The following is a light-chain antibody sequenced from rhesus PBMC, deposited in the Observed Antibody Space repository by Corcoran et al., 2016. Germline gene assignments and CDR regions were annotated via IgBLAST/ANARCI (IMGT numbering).Light chain of an antibody. V-gene: IGLV2-32*01. CDR3: CSYKGSHTYI. Sequence: QAALTQPRSVSGSPGQSVTISCTGTSSDIGGYKYVSWYQQHPGASPKLLIYEVTERPSGVSDRFSASKSGNTASLTISGLQAEDEADYYCCSYKGSHTYIFGGGTRLTVL. CDR2: EVT. J-gene: IGLJ1*01. CDR1: SSDIGGYKY.